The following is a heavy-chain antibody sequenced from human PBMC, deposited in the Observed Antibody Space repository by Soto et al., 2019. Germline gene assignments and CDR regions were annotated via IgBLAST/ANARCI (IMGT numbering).Heavy chain of an antibody. V-gene: IGHV1-8*01. J-gene: IGHJ5*02. CDR1: GFTFTSYD. CDR2: MNPNSGNT. D-gene: IGHD3-3*01. CDR3: ARGLEWSRALDP. Sequence: QVQLVQSGAEVKKPGASVKVSCKASGFTFTSYDINWVRQATGQGLEWMGWMNPNSGNTGYAQKFQGRVTMTRNTSISTAYMELSRLRSEDTAVYYCARGLEWSRALDPWGQGTLVTVSS.